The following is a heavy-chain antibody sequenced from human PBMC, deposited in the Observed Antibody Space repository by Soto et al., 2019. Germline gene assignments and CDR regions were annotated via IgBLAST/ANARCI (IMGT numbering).Heavy chain of an antibody. CDR2: ISSSSSTI. D-gene: IGHD1-26*01. Sequence: GGSLRLSCAASGFTFSSYSMNWVRQAPGKGLEWVSYISSSSSTIYYADSVKGRFTISRDNAKNSLYLQMNSLRDEDTAVYYCARESGSYSHERHFDYWGQGTLVTVSS. CDR1: GFTFSSYS. J-gene: IGHJ4*02. V-gene: IGHV3-48*02. CDR3: ARESGSYSHERHFDY.